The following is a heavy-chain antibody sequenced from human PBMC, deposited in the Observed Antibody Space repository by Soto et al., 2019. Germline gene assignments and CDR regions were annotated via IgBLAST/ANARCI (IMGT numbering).Heavy chain of an antibody. CDR2: ITTGGTM. J-gene: IGHJ1*01. CDR3: TRDITGLTY. CDR1: GFTFSSYA. V-gene: IGHV3-48*01. Sequence: GGSLRLSCAASGFTFSSYAMSWVRQTPGRGLEWVSSITTGGTMNYADSVKGRFTISRDNAENSLYLQMNNLRVEDTAVYYCTRDITGLTYWGQGTLVTVSS. D-gene: IGHD1-1*01.